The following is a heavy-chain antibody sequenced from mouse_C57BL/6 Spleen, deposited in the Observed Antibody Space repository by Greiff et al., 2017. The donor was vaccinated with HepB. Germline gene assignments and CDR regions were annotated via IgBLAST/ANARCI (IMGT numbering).Heavy chain of an antibody. J-gene: IGHJ2*01. D-gene: IGHD1-1*01. CDR3: ARLAIYYYGSSYDYFDY. Sequence: EVKLLESGPGLVKPSQSLSLTCSVTGYSITSGYYWNWIRQFPGNKLEWMGYISYDGSNNYNPSLKNRISITRDTPKNQFFLKLNSVTTEDTATYYCARLAIYYYGSSYDYFDYWGQGTTLTVSS. CDR1: GYSITSGYY. CDR2: ISYDGSN. V-gene: IGHV3-6*01.